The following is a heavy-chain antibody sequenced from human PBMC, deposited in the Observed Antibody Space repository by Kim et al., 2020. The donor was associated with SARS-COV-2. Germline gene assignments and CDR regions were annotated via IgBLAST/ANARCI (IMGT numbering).Heavy chain of an antibody. CDR1: GGSISSGSYY. J-gene: IGHJ4*02. CDR2: IYTSGST. D-gene: IGHD3-22*01. CDR3: ARMRLGSSGYSDY. Sequence: SETLSLTCTVSGGSISSGSYYWSWIRQPAGKGLEWIGRIYTSGSTNYNPSLKSRVTISVDTSKNQFSLKLSSVTAADTAVYYCARMRLGSSGYSDYWGQGTLVTVSS. V-gene: IGHV4-61*02.